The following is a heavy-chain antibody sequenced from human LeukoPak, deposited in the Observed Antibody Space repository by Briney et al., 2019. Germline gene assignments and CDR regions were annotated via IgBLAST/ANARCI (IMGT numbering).Heavy chain of an antibody. D-gene: IGHD3-22*01. CDR2: ISYDGGNK. V-gene: IGHV3-30*18. Sequence: PGGSLRLSCAASGFTFSSYGMHWVRQAPGKGLEWEAVISYDGGNKYYADSVKGRFTISRDNSKNTLYLQMNSLRAEDTAVYYCAKDPNAYYYDSSGYDYWGQGTLVTVSS. CDR1: GFTFSSYG. J-gene: IGHJ4*02. CDR3: AKDPNAYYYDSSGYDY.